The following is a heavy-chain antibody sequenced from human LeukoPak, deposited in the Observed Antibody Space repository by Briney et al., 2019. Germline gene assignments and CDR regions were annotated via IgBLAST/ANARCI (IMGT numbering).Heavy chain of an antibody. CDR1: GDSISGYY. V-gene: IGHV4-4*07. D-gene: IGHD5-18*01. CDR3: ARQSRGYTPGWFDP. Sequence: SETLSLTCTVSGDSISGYYWSWIRQPAGKGLEWIGRIYTSGSTSYNPSLKSRVTMSVDTSKNQFSLKLSSVTAADTAVYYCARQSRGYTPGWFDPWGQGTLVTVSS. CDR2: IYTSGST. J-gene: IGHJ5*02.